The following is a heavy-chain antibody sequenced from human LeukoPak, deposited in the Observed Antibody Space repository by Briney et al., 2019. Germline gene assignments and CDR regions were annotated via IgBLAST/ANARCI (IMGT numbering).Heavy chain of an antibody. V-gene: IGHV4-39*07. CDR3: ARDRGAVAGPFGY. J-gene: IGHJ4*02. Sequence: SETLSLTCSVSGGSIRSSSYFWAWIRQPPGKGLEWIGSIYYSGSTYYNPSLKSRVTISVDTSKNQFSLKLSSVTAADTAVYYCARDRGAVAGPFGYWGQGTLVTVSS. CDR1: GGSIRSSSYF. D-gene: IGHD6-19*01. CDR2: IYYSGST.